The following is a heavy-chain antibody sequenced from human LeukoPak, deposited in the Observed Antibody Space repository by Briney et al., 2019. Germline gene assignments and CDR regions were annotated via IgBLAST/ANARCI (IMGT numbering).Heavy chain of an antibody. D-gene: IGHD3-10*01. CDR1: GYTFTSYY. J-gene: IGHJ4*02. CDR3: ASNLWFGEGAFDY. CDR2: INPSGGST. Sequence: GASVKVSRKASGYTFTSYYMHWVRQAPGQGLEWMGIINPSGGSTSYAQKFQGRVTMTRDMSTSTVYMELSSLRSEDTAVYYCASNLWFGEGAFDYWGQGTLVTVSS. V-gene: IGHV1-46*01.